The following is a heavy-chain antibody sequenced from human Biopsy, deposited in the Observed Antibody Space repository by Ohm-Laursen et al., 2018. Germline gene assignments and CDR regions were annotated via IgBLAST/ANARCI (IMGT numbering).Heavy chain of an antibody. Sequence: SVKVSCKAPGYTFNTYDINWVRQAPGQGLEWLGGNIPILGTGNYAQKFQDRVTVAADTSTSTATMELRSLRSDDTAVYYCATKLTGYFHHWGQGTLVIVSS. CDR3: ATKLTGYFHH. D-gene: IGHD3-9*01. J-gene: IGHJ1*01. CDR2: NIPILGTG. V-gene: IGHV1-69*06. CDR1: GYTFNTYD.